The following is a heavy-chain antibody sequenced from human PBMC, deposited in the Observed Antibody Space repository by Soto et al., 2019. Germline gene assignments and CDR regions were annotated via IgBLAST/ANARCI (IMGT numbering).Heavy chain of an antibody. D-gene: IGHD3-10*01. Sequence: QVPFVQSGAEVKKPGASVKVSCKASGYSFTNYGIHWVRQAPEQRLEWMGWINGGNGNTKYSQKFQGRVTITRDTSASTAYMELSSLRSEDTAVYYCARDPWGGAVDAFAIWGQGTMVSVSS. CDR3: ARDPWGGAVDAFAI. CDR2: INGGNGNT. V-gene: IGHV1-3*01. J-gene: IGHJ3*02. CDR1: GYSFTNYG.